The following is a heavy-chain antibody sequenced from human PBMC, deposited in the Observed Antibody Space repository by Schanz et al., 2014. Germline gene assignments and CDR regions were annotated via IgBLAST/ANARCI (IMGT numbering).Heavy chain of an antibody. Sequence: EVQLLESGGALVQPGGSLRLSCSASGFTFSTYAMSWVRQAPGKGLEWVANIKQDGSEKYYVDSVKGRFTISRDNAKKSLYLRMNSLRAEDTAVYYCARDAVTSVLTPGFYYWGQGTLVTVSS. D-gene: IGHD4-17*01. CDR3: ARDAVTSVLTPGFYY. V-gene: IGHV3-7*01. CDR1: GFTFSTYA. J-gene: IGHJ4*02. CDR2: IKQDGSEK.